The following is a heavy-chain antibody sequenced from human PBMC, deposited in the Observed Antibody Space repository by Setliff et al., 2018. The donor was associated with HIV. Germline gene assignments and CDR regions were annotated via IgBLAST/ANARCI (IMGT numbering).Heavy chain of an antibody. CDR2: ISARGST. V-gene: IGHV4-61*02. D-gene: IGHD3-10*01. J-gene: IGHJ4*02. CDR3: ARHLWFYYVAESYGYFDY. CDR1: GGSISTGVYY. Sequence: SETLSLTCTVSGGSISTGVYYWSWIRQPADKALEWIGRISARGSTNYNPSLQSRVTISVDRSQNQFSLRLRSVTATDTAVYYCARHLWFYYVAESYGYFDYWGQGSLVTVSS.